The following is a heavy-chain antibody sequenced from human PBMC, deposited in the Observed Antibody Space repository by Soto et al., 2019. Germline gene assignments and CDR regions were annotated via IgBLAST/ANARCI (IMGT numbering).Heavy chain of an antibody. CDR2: ISTTSSYI. D-gene: IGHD6-25*01. CDR1: GFTLSRHS. J-gene: IGHJ4*02. CDR3: ARDGYSSGFDY. V-gene: IGHV3-21*01. Sequence: EVQLVESGGALVEPGGSLRLSFAASGFTLSRHSLNWVRQAPGKGLEWVSSISTTSSYIYYADSVKGRFTISRDNAKNSLYLQMDSLRAEDTDVYYCARDGYSSGFDYWGQGTLVTVSS.